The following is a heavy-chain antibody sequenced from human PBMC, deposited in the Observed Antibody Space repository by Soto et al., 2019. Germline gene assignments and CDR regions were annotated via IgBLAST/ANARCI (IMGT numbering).Heavy chain of an antibody. J-gene: IGHJ4*02. CDR2: IYWDDDK. V-gene: IGHV2-5*02. D-gene: IGHD5-12*01. Sequence: QITLKESGPTLVKPTQTLTLTCTFSGFSLSTSGVGVGWIRQPPGKALEWLALIYWDDDKRYSPSLKSRLTITKDTPKNQVVLTMTNMDPVDTATYYCARTIVNIVATVSPTFDYWGQGTLVTVSS. CDR3: ARTIVNIVATVSPTFDY. CDR1: GFSLSTSGVG.